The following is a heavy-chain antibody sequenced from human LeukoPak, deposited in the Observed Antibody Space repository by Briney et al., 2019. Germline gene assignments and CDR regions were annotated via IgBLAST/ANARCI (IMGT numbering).Heavy chain of an antibody. CDR1: GFTFRSYS. D-gene: IGHD3-22*01. CDR2: IGSSSSTI. CDR3: AIMHRYYDGSGYWVQ. V-gene: IGHV3-48*04. J-gene: IGHJ4*02. Sequence: TGGSLRLSCAASGFTFRSYSMSWVRQAPGEGLDWVSYIGSSSSTIYYADFVRGRFTISRDNAKNSLYLQMNSLRAEDTAVYYCAIMHRYYDGSGYWVQWGQGTLVTVSS.